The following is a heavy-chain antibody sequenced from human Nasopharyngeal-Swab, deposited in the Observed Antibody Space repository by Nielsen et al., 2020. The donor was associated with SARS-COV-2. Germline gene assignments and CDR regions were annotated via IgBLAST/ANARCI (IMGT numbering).Heavy chain of an antibody. J-gene: IGHJ4*02. CDR1: GYTFTTYD. Sequence: ASVKVSCKASGYTFTTYDINWLRQATGQGLEWMGWMTPNNGVTGYAQKFQGRVTLTWDTSISTAYMELSSLRSEDTAVYYCARGNGWYPDHWGQGTLVTVPS. CDR3: ARGNGWYPDH. CDR2: MTPNNGVT. V-gene: IGHV1-8*01. D-gene: IGHD6-19*01.